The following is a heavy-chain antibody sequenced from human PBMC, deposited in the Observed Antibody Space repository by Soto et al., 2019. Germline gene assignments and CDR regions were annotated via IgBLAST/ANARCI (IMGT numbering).Heavy chain of an antibody. Sequence: QGQLVQSGGEVKKPGASVKVSCKASEYTFTRYGISWVRRAPGQGIEWMGWISGYNGDTKYAQKFQGRVTMTVDTSTTTAYMELRSLTSDDRAVYYCAKNGQPPYYYYGMDVWGQGTTATVSS. J-gene: IGHJ6*02. D-gene: IGHD2-8*01. CDR3: AKNGQPPYYYYGMDV. CDR2: ISGYNGDT. CDR1: EYTFTRYG. V-gene: IGHV1-18*01.